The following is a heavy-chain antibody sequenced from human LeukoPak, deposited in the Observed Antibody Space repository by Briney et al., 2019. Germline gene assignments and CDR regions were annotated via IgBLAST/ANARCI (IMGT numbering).Heavy chain of an antibody. CDR1: GFTFSSYG. D-gene: IGHD3-22*01. V-gene: IGHV3-30*18. CDR2: ISYDGSNK. Sequence: GGSLRLSCVTTGFTFSSYGMHWVRQAPGKGLEWVAVISYDGSNKYYADSVKGRFTISRDNSKNTLYLQMNSLRAEDTAVYYCAKSERMIVVGPFDYWGQGTLVTVSS. J-gene: IGHJ4*02. CDR3: AKSERMIVVGPFDY.